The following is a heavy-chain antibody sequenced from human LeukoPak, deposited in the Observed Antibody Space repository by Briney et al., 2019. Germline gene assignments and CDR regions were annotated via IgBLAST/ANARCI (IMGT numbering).Heavy chain of an antibody. CDR2: IWYDGSNQ. D-gene: IGHD1-26*01. J-gene: IGHJ4*02. CDR3: ARDRAGPTLYYFDY. Sequence: GGSLRLSCAASGFTFSSYTMNWVRQAPGKGLEWVAVIWYDGSNQYYADSVRGRFTISRDNSKNTLYLQLNSLRAEDTAVYYCARDRAGPTLYYFDYWGQGTLVTVSS. CDR1: GFTFSSYT. V-gene: IGHV3-33*08.